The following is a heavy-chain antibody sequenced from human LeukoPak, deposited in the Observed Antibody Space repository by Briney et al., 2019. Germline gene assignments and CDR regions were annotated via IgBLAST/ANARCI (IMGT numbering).Heavy chain of an antibody. V-gene: IGHV4-34*01. CDR2: MNHSGST. CDR3: AREAPHCSGGNCYAGYYYYYMDV. CDR1: GGSFSGYY. J-gene: IGHJ6*03. D-gene: IGHD2-15*01. Sequence: SETLSLTCAVYGGSFSGYYWSWIRQPPGQGLEWIGEMNHSGSTNYNPSLKGRVIISVDKSKNEFSLKLNSVTAADTAVYYCAREAPHCSGGNCYAGYYYYYMDVWGTGTTVTVSS.